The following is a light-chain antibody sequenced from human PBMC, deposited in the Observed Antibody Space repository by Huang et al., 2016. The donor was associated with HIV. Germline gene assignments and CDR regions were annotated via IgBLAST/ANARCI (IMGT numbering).Light chain of an antibody. CDR3: QQYNNWPRT. CDR1: QSVSSN. CDR2: AAS. J-gene: IGKJ1*01. Sequence: EIVMTQSPATLSVSPGERATLSCRASQSVSSNLAWYQQKPGQAARLLIYAASTRATGIPARCSGSGSGTEFTLTISSLQSEDFAVYYCQQYNNWPRTFGQGTKVEIK. V-gene: IGKV3-15*01.